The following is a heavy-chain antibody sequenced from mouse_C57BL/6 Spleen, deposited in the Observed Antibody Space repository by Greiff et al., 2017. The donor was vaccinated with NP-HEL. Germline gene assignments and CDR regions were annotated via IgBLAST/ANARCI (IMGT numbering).Heavy chain of an antibody. V-gene: IGHV1-20*01. J-gene: IGHJ3*01. CDR1: GYSFTGYF. D-gene: IGHD2-3*01. Sequence: EVQLQQSGPELVKPGDSVKISCKASGYSFTGYFMNWVMQSHGKSLEWIGRINPYNGDTFYNQKFKGKATLTVDKSSSTAHMELRSLTSEDSAVYYCARSIYDGYYGAYWGQGTLVTVSA. CDR3: ARSIYDGYYGAY. CDR2: INPYNGDT.